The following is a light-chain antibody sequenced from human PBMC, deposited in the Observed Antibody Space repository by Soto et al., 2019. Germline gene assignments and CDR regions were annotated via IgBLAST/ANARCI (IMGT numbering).Light chain of an antibody. CDR2: SNN. CDR3: AAWDDSLNGPLYV. J-gene: IGLJ1*01. Sequence: QSVLTQAPSASGTTGQRVTISCSGSSSNIGSNTVNWYQQLPGTAPKLLIYSNNQRPSGVPDRFSGSKSGTSASLVISGLQSEDETDYYCAAWDDSLNGPLYVFGTGTKVTVL. CDR1: SSNIGSNT. V-gene: IGLV1-44*01.